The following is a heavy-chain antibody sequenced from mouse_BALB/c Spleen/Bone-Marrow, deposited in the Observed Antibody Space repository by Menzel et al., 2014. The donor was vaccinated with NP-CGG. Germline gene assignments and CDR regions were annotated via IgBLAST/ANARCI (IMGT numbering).Heavy chain of an antibody. CDR2: IRNKANGYTT. CDR1: GFTFTDYY. CDR3: ARDGSWFAY. V-gene: IGHV7-3*02. Sequence: EVKLMESGGGLVQPGGSLRLSCAPSGFTFTDYYMSWVRQPPGKALEWLGFIRNKANGYTTEYSASVKGRFTISRDNSQSILYLQMNTLRAEDSATYYCARDGSWFAYWGQGTLVTVPA. J-gene: IGHJ3*01.